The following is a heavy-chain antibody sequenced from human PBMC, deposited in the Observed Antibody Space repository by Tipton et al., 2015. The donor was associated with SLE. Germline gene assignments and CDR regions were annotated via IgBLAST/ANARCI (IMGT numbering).Heavy chain of an antibody. CDR3: AKDIYGEGNSFDY. V-gene: IGHV3-9*01. D-gene: IGHD4-17*01. Sequence: SLRLSCAASGFAFSNCAMNWVRQVPGKGLEWVSGISWHSGTIGYADSVKGRFTISRDNAKNSLFLQMDSLRGEDTAFYYCAKDIYGEGNSFDYWGQGTLVTFIS. J-gene: IGHJ4*02. CDR2: ISWHSGTI. CDR1: GFAFSNCA.